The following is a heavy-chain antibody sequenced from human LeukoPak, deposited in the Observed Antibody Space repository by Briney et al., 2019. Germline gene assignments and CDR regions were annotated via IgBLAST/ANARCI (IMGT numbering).Heavy chain of an antibody. CDR3: AKDRLLNCRGDCYIFDY. CDR2: IGPSGDRV. D-gene: IGHD2-21*02. J-gene: IGHJ4*02. CDR1: GFTFSSYN. V-gene: IGHV3-23*01. Sequence: GGSLRLSCAASGFTFSSYNMNWVRQAPGKGLEWVSGIGPSGDRVYYADSVKGRFSISRDNSKNTLYLQVNGLRTEDTAVYYCAKDRLLNCRGDCYIFDYWGQGTVVTVSS.